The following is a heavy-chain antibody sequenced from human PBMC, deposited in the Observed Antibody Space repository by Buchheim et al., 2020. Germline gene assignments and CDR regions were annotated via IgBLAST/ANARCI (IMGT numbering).Heavy chain of an antibody. CDR1: GGSISSSSYY. D-gene: IGHD2-2*01. CDR3: ARGVLGYCSSTSCYPNYYYYYGMDV. V-gene: IGHV4-39*07. CDR2: IYYSGST. Sequence: QLQLQESGPGLVKPSETLSLTCTVSGGSISSSSYYWGWIRQPPGKGLEWIGSIYYSGSTYYTPSLKSRVTISVDTSKNQFSRKLSSVTAADTAVYYCARGVLGYCSSTSCYPNYYYYYGMDVWGQGTT. J-gene: IGHJ6*02.